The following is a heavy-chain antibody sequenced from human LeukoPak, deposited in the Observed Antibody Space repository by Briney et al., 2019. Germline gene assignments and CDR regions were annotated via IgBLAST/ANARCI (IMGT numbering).Heavy chain of an antibody. CDR1: GGSISNYY. V-gene: IGHV4-59*01. CDR3: ARDSTPYGHSGY. CDR2: IYYSGTT. Sequence: SETLSLTCTVSGGSISNYYWSWIRQPPGKGLEWIGHIYYSGTTNYNPPLKSRVTISVDTSKNQFSLKLSSVTAADTAVYYCARDSTPYGHSGYWGQGTLVTVSP. D-gene: IGHD4-17*01. J-gene: IGHJ4*02.